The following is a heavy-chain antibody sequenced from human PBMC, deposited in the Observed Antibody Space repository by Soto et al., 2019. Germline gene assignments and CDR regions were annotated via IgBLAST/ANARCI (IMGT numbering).Heavy chain of an antibody. V-gene: IGHV4-59*01. D-gene: IGHD3-10*01. CDR1: GGSISSYY. J-gene: IGHJ5*02. Sequence: SATLSLTCTVSGGSISSYYWSWIRQPPGKGLEWIGYIYYSGSTNYNPSLKSRVTISVDTSKNQFSLKLSSVTAADTAVYYCARGGSGSYPTWFDPWGQGTLVTVSS. CDR2: IYYSGST. CDR3: ARGGSGSYPTWFDP.